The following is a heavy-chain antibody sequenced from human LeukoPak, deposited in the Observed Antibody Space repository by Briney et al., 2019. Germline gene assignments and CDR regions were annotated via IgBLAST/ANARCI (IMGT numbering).Heavy chain of an antibody. CDR2: IYYSGST. CDR3: ARDSPLVGAARCFDP. D-gene: IGHD1-26*01. CDR1: GGSFSSSNYY. V-gene: IGHV4-39*07. J-gene: IGHJ5*02. Sequence: KSSETLSLTCTVSGGSFSSSNYYWGWIRQPPGKGLDWVGSIYYSGSTYYNPSLKSRVTISVDTSKNQFSLKLSSVTAADTAVYYCARDSPLVGAARCFDPWGQGTLVTVSS.